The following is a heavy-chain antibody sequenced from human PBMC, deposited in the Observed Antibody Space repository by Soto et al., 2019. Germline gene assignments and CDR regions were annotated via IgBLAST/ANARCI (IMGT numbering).Heavy chain of an antibody. J-gene: IGHJ6*02. D-gene: IGHD2-8*01. CDR2: ISAYNGNT. V-gene: IGHV1-18*04. CDR3: AREDCTNGVCYYSTDV. CDR1: GYTFTSYG. Sequence: ASEKGACKASGYTFTSYGISWVRQAPGQGLEWMGWISAYNGNTNYAQKLQGRVTMTTDTSTSTAYMELRSLRSDDTAVYSCAREDCTNGVCYYSTDVGG.